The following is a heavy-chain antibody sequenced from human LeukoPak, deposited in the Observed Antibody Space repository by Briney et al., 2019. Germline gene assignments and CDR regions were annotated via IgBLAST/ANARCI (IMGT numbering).Heavy chain of an antibody. Sequence: GGSLRLSCAASGFTFSSYSINWVRQAPGKGLEWVANLKEDGSGKYYVDSVKGRFTISRDNAKNSLYLQMNSLRAEDAAIYYCARDSSRSSGSSNDYWGQGTLVTVSS. CDR2: LKEDGSGK. J-gene: IGHJ4*02. V-gene: IGHV3-7*04. CDR3: ARDSSRSSGSSNDY. CDR1: GFTFSSYS. D-gene: IGHD3-10*01.